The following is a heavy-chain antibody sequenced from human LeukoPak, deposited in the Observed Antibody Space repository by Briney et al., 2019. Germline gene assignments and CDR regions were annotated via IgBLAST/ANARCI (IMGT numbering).Heavy chain of an antibody. J-gene: IGHJ6*03. CDR2: GGSGGSK. D-gene: IGHD1-14*01. CDR3: AKNRGRDSHSYYMDV. CDR1: GFTFSSYA. Sequence: PGGSLRLSCAASGFTFSSYAMSWVRQAPGKGLEWVSHGGSGGSKYYADSVRGRFTISRDTSKSTMYLQMNSLTADDTAVYYCAKNRGRDSHSYYMDVWGKGTTVTVAS. V-gene: IGHV3-23*01.